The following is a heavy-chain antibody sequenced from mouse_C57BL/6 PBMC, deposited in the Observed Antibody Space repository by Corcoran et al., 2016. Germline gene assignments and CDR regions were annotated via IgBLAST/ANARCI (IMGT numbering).Heavy chain of an antibody. CDR3: ARSGYGSSSWYFDV. J-gene: IGHJ1*03. CDR2: INPNNGGT. V-gene: IGHV1-26*01. Sequence: EVQLQQSGPELVKPGASVKISCKASGYTFTDYYMNWVKQSHGKSLEWIGDINPNNGGTSYNQKFKGKATLTVDKSSSTAYMELRSLTSEDSAVYYCARSGYGSSSWYFDVWGTGTMVTVSS. CDR1: GYTFTDYY. D-gene: IGHD1-1*01.